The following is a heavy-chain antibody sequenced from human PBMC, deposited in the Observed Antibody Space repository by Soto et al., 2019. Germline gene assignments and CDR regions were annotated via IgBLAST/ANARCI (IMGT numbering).Heavy chain of an antibody. D-gene: IGHD3-3*01. J-gene: IGHJ6*02. CDR1: GFTFSNAW. V-gene: IGHV3-15*07. Sequence: GGSLSLSCAASGFTFSNAWMNWVRQAPGKGLEWVGRIKSKTDGGTTDYAAPVKGRFTISRDDSKNTLYLQMNSLKTEDTAVYYCTTDSITIFGVVIIPYYYGMDVWGQGTTVTVSS. CDR3: TTDSITIFGVVIIPYYYGMDV. CDR2: IKSKTDGGTT.